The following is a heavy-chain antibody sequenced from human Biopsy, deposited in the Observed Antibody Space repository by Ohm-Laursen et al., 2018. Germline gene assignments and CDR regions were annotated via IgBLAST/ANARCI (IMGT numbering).Heavy chain of an antibody. CDR2: ITGGGNYI. V-gene: IGHV3-21*06. CDR3: ATAAYAPPYFDL. CDR1: GVTLSGYA. J-gene: IGHJ4*02. D-gene: IGHD4-17*01. Sequence: FLRLSCSASGVTLSGYAMNWVRQAPGKGLEWVSSITGGGNYINYADSVRGRFTISRDNSKNSVYLVMSSLRAEDTAVYFCATAAYAPPYFDLWGRGTVVTVSS.